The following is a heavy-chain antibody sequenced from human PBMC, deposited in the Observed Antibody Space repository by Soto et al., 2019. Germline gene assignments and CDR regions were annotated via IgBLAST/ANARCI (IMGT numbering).Heavy chain of an antibody. J-gene: IGHJ6*02. Sequence: SETLSLTCTVSGGSISSSSYYWGWIRQPPGKGLEWIGSIYYSGSTYYNPSLKSRVTISVDTSKNQFSLKLSSVTAADTAVYYCATNHRVGPGYYYYGMEVWGQAPTVTVSS. CDR1: GGSISSSSYY. CDR2: IYYSGST. D-gene: IGHD1-26*01. V-gene: IGHV4-39*01. CDR3: ATNHRVGPGYYYYGMEV.